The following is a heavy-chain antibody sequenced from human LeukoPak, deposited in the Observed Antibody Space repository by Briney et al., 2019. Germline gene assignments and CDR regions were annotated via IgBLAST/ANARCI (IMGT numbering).Heavy chain of an antibody. Sequence: GGSLRLSCAASGFTFSSFAMHWVRQAPGKGLEWVAFIWYDGSNKYYADSMQGRFTISRDNSRNTLYLQMNSLRIEDTAIYYCAKFYDYGDSRGYFDYWGQGTLVTVTS. CDR3: AKFYDYGDSRGYFDY. V-gene: IGHV3-30*02. CDR2: IWYDGSNK. D-gene: IGHD4-17*01. J-gene: IGHJ4*02. CDR1: GFTFSSFA.